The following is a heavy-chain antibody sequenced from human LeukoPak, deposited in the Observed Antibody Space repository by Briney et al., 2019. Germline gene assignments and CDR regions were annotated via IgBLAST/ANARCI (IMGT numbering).Heavy chain of an antibody. CDR3: ARVVEDYYGSGSYTPHFDY. Sequence: ASVKVSCKASGYTLTSYYMHWVRQAPGQGLEWMGIINPSGGSTSYAQKFQGRVTMTRDTSTSTVYMELSSLRSEDTAVYYCARVVEDYYGSGSYTPHFDYWGQGTLVTVSS. CDR2: INPSGGST. J-gene: IGHJ4*02. D-gene: IGHD3-10*01. CDR1: GYTLTSYY. V-gene: IGHV1-46*01.